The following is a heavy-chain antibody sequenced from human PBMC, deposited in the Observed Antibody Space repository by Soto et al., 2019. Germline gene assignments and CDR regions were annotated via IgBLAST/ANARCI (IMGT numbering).Heavy chain of an antibody. CDR2: IRAHNGNT. CDR3: ARGRYGAY. Sequence: QVHLVQSGAEVKKPGSSVKVSCKASGYTFTSYGITWVRQAPGQGLEWMGWIRAHNGNTDYAQKLQGRVIVTRDTSTSTAYRELRILRSADTTVYYCARGRYGAYWGAGDLVTVSS. J-gene: IGHJ4*01. V-gene: IGHV1-18*01. CDR1: GYTFTSYG. D-gene: IGHD1-1*01.